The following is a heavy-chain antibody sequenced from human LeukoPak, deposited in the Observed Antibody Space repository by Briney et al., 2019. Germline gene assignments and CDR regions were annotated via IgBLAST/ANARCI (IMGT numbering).Heavy chain of an antibody. D-gene: IGHD6-19*01. CDR3: ARDPGYSSGWFDY. CDR1: GFTFSSYS. CDR2: ISASSNFI. Sequence: GGSLRLSCVVSGFTFSSYSMSWVRQAPGKGLEWVSSISASSNFISYADSVKGRFTISRDNAKKSLYLQMNSVRAEDTAVYYCARDPGYSSGWFDYWGQGATVTVSS. J-gene: IGHJ4*02. V-gene: IGHV3-21*01.